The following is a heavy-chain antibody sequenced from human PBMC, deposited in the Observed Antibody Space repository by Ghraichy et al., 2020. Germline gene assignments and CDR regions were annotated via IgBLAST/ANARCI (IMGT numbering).Heavy chain of an antibody. CDR1: GFTFDDYT. CDR3: AKGRGQLVRAGVFDY. CDR2: ISWDGGST. J-gene: IGHJ4*02. V-gene: IGHV3-43*01. Sequence: GGSLRLSCAASGFTFDDYTMHWVRQAPGKGLEWVSLISWDGGSTYYADSVKGRFTISRDNSKNSLYLQMNSLRTEDTALYYCAKGRGQLVRAGVFDYWGQGTLVTVSS. D-gene: IGHD6-6*01.